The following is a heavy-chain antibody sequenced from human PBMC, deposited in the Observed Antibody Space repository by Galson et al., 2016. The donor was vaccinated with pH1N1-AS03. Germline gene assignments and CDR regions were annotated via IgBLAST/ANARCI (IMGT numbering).Heavy chain of an antibody. CDR2: IYTSGST. Sequence: SETLSLTCTDSGGSISSYYWSWIRQPAGKGLEWIGRIYTSGSTIYNPSLKSRVTVSVDTSKNQLSLKLTSVTAADTAVYYCVSVWGDYDYWGQGTLVTVSS. CDR1: GGSISSYY. J-gene: IGHJ4*02. D-gene: IGHD3-16*01. CDR3: VSVWGDYDY. V-gene: IGHV4-4*07.